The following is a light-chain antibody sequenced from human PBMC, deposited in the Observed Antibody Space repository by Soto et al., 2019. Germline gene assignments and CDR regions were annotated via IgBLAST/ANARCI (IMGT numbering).Light chain of an antibody. J-gene: IGLJ2*01. CDR3: CSYAVSSTDVV. CDR1: SSDVVSYNS. CDR2: EGI. V-gene: IGLV2-23*01. Sequence: QSALTQPASVSGSPGQSISISCTGTSSDVVSYNSVSWYQQHPGTAPKLMIYEGIKRPSGVSNRFSASKYGNTASLTISGLQAEDEADYYCCSYAVSSTDVVFGGGTKVTVL.